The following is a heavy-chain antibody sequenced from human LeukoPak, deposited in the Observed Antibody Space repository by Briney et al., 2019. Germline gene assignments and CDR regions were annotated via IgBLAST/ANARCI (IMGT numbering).Heavy chain of an antibody. CDR2: ISAYNDDT. J-gene: IGHJ4*02. CDR1: GYSYTRLG. V-gene: IGHV1-18*01. Sequence: GASVKVSCTASGYSYTRLGVAWVRQAPGQGLEWMGWISAYNDDTRYAQKFQGRVTVTSDPATNTAYMELRSLRSDDTAVYYCARRTNYDILTGYSARGYYFDYWGQGTLVTVSA. D-gene: IGHD3-9*01. CDR3: ARRTNYDILTGYSARGYYFDY.